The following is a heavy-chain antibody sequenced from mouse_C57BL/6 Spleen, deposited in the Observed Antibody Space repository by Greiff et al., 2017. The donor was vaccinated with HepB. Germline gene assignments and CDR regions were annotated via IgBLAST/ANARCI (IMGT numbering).Heavy chain of an antibody. CDR3: ARGGSSPYFDY. V-gene: IGHV3-6*01. D-gene: IGHD1-1*01. CDR1: GYSITSGYY. CDR2: ISYDGSN. Sequence: EVQVVESGPGLVKPSQSLSLTCSVTGYSITSGYYWNWIRQFPGNKLEWMGYISYDGSNNYNPSLKNRISITRDTSKNQFFLKLNSVTTEDTATYYCARGGSSPYFDYWGQGTTLTVSS. J-gene: IGHJ2*01.